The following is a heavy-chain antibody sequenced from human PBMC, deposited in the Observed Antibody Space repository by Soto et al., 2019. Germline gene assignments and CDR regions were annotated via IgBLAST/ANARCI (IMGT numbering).Heavy chain of an antibody. D-gene: IGHD1-1*01. Sequence: GGSLRLSCTASGFPFGNYAMYWVRQAPGKGLEWVSGISGGGDGTNYADSVKGRFTVSRDNSRNTMYLQMNSLRAEDTAVYYCAKEPRLQLAYWGQ. CDR2: ISGGGDGT. CDR1: GFPFGNYA. J-gene: IGHJ4*02. V-gene: IGHV3-23*01. CDR3: AKEPRLQLAY.